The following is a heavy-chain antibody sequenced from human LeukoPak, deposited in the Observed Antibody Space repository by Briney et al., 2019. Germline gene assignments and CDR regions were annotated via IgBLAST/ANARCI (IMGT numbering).Heavy chain of an antibody. D-gene: IGHD3-10*01. CDR1: GFAFSSYA. CDR2: ISSTSTYI. J-gene: IGHJ3*02. Sequence: KAGGSLRLSCAASGFAFSSYAIHWVRQAPVKGLEWVSFISSTSTYIYYTDSVKGRFTISRVNAKNSLYLQMNSLRAEDTAVYYCARDFRVRGAFDIWGQGTMVTVSS. CDR3: ARDFRVRGAFDI. V-gene: IGHV3-21*05.